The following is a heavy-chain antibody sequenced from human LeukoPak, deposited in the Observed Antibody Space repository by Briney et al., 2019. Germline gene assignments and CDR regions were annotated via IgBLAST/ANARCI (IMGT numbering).Heavy chain of an antibody. CDR3: AGGVNYFDY. CDR2: INQDGSEK. CDR1: GFTLSSYW. Sequence: PGGSLRLSCAASGFTLSSYWMSWVRQAPGKGLGWVANINQDGSEKYYVDSVKGRFTISRDNAKNSLYLQMNSLIAEDTAVYYCAGGVNYFDYWGQGTLVTVSS. V-gene: IGHV3-7*04. J-gene: IGHJ4*02. D-gene: IGHD4-23*01.